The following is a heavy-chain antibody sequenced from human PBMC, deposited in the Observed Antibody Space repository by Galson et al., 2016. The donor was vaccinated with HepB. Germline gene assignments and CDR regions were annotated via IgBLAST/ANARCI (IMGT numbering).Heavy chain of an antibody. D-gene: IGHD2-8*01. J-gene: IGHJ6*02. CDR1: FSSYA. CDR3: AKTPRDCSSGVCQRNYGMDV. Sequence: FSSYAMSWVRQAPGRGLEWVSTISASGGSTYYADSVKGRFTISRDNSKNTLYLQMDSLRAEDTAIYYCAKTPRDCSSGVCQRNYGMDVWGQGTTVTVSS. CDR2: ISASGGST. V-gene: IGHV3-23*01.